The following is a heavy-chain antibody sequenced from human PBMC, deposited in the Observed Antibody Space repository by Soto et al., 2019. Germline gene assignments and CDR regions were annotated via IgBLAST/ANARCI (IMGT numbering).Heavy chain of an antibody. V-gene: IGHV3-23*01. J-gene: IGHJ4*02. CDR2: ISASGGST. CDR3: AKGDCSGGRCDQIDS. CDR1: GFTFSGYA. Sequence: EVQLLESGGGLVQPGGSLRLSCAASGFTFSGYAMRWVRQAPGQGLEWVSAISASGGSTYYADSVKGRFTISRDNSNNRIALQMNSLRTGDTAVYYCAKGDCSGGRCDQIDSWGQGTLDTVSS. D-gene: IGHD2-15*01.